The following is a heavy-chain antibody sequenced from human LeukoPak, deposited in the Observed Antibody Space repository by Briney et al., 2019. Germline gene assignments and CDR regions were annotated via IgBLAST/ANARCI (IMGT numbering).Heavy chain of an antibody. CDR3: ARYVPPTTMATRFFDC. Sequence: GGSLRLSCAASGFTFDTYALTWVRQAPGKGLEWVSVIAAGGGGIQYAESVEGRFIISRDNSKKTLYLQMNNLGAEDTAIYYCARYVPPTTMATRFFDCWGQGTLVTVSS. J-gene: IGHJ4*02. CDR2: IAAGGGGI. CDR1: GFTFDTYA. D-gene: IGHD4-23*01. V-gene: IGHV3-23*01.